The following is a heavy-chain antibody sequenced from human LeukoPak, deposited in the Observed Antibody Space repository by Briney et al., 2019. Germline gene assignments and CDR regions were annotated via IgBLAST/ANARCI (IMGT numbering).Heavy chain of an antibody. J-gene: IGHJ4*02. CDR1: GFTFSSYS. CDR2: ISSSSSYI. CDR3: ARDGDPYSSGWYALGHFEY. V-gene: IGHV3-21*01. D-gene: IGHD6-19*01. Sequence: GGSLRLSCAASGFTFSSYSMNWVRQAPGKGLEWVSSISSSSSYIYYADSVKGRFTISRDNAKNSLYLQMNSLRAEDTAVYYCARDGDPYSSGWYALGHFEYWGQGTLVTVSS.